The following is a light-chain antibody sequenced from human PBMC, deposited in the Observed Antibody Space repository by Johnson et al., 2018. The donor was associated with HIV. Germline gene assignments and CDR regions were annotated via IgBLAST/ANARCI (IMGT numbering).Light chain of an antibody. Sequence: QSVLTQPPSVSAAPGQKVTISCSGSSSNIGNNYVSWYQQLTGTAPKLLIYENNRRPSGIPDRFSGSKSGTSATLGITGLQTGDEAESYCGTWANSLNAVYVFGTGTKVTVL. CDR3: GTWANSLNAVYV. V-gene: IGLV1-51*02. J-gene: IGLJ1*01. CDR1: SSNIGNNY. CDR2: ENN.